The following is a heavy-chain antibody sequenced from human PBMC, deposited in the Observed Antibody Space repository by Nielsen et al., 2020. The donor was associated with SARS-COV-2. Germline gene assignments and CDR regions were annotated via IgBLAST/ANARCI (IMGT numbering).Heavy chain of an antibody. D-gene: IGHD3-10*01. Sequence: SETLSLTCTISDGSISNYYWNWIRQAPGKALEWIGYIYYTGSTYYNPSLQSRLTISLDTSKNQFSLRLSSVTAADTAVYYCARGLSLSGFDPWGQGTLVTVSS. J-gene: IGHJ5*02. CDR3: ARGLSLSGFDP. CDR2: IYYTGST. CDR1: DGSISNYY. V-gene: IGHV4-59*08.